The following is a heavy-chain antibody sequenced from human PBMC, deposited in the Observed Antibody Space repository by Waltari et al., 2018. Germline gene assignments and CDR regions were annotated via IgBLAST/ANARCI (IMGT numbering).Heavy chain of an antibody. CDR1: GFSVSCIW. CDR3: ARDRHCSSSGCSGL. CDR2: INPDGRGT. D-gene: IGHD2-2*01. V-gene: IGHV3-74*01. J-gene: IGHJ4*02. Sequence: EVQLVESGGGLVQPGGSLTLACAASGFSVSCIWRHWVRNAPGKGLLWVSRINPDGRGTRYADSVKGRVTISRDNAKNTIYLQIDSLRAEDTAVYYCARDRHCSSSGCSGLWGQGTLVTVSS.